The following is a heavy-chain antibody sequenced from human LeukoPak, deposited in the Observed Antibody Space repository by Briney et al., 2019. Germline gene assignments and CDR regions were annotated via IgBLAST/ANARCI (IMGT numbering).Heavy chain of an antibody. V-gene: IGHV3-30*04. Sequence: GRSRSFSCAASEFTFSTYALHWVAQAQGKGWEGGEVISYDGSNKYYADSVKGRFTISRDNSKNTLYLQMNSLRAEDTAVYYCARRHFQGSSPTTVDYWGQGTLVTVSS. CDR3: ARRHFQGSSPTTVDY. CDR1: EFTFSTYA. CDR2: ISYDGSNK. J-gene: IGHJ4*02. D-gene: IGHD6-13*01.